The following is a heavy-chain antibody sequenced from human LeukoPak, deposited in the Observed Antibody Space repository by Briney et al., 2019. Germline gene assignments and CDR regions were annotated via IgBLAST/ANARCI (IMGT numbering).Heavy chain of an antibody. Sequence: SVKVSCKASGGTFSSYAISWVRQAPGQGLEWMGGIIPIFGTANYAQKFQGRVTMTADEYTSTAYMELSSLRSEDTAVYYCARSDRGHCSGGSCYREGYYYYYMDVWGKGTTVTVSS. CDR1: GGTFSSYA. J-gene: IGHJ6*03. CDR3: ARSDRGHCSGGSCYREGYYYYYMDV. CDR2: IIPIFGTA. D-gene: IGHD2-15*01. V-gene: IGHV1-69*13.